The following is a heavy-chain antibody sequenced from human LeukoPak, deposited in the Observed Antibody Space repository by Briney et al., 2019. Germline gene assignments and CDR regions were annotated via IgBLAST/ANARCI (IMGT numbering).Heavy chain of an antibody. Sequence: ASVKVSCKVSGYTLTELSMHWVRQAPGKGLEWMGGFDPEDGETIYAQKFQGRVTMTRNTSISTAYMELSSLRSEDTAVYYCARAPSSGWYLAAFDIWGQGTMVTVSS. V-gene: IGHV1-24*01. CDR1: GYTLTELS. D-gene: IGHD6-19*01. CDR3: ARAPSSGWYLAAFDI. J-gene: IGHJ3*02. CDR2: FDPEDGET.